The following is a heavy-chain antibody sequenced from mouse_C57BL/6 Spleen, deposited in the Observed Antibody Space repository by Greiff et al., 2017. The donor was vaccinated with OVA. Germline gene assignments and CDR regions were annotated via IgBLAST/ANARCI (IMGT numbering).Heavy chain of an antibody. CDR2: ISNGGGST. CDR3: ARQRDWYFDV. V-gene: IGHV5-12*01. CDR1: GFTFSDYY. J-gene: IGHJ1*03. Sequence: EVQVVESGGGLVQPGGSLKLSCAASGFTFSDYYMYWVRQTPEKRLEWVAYISNGGGSTYYPDTVKGRFTISRDNAKNTLYLQMSRLKSEDTAMYYCARQRDWYFDVWGTGTTVTVSS.